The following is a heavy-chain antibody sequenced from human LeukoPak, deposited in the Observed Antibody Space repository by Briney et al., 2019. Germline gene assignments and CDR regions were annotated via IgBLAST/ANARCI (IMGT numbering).Heavy chain of an antibody. D-gene: IGHD6-13*01. CDR1: GFTFSGSA. CDR3: TRQKSAAGPFDY. J-gene: IGHJ4*02. V-gene: IGHV3-73*01. CDR2: IRSKANSYAT. Sequence: PGGSLRLSCAASGFTFSGSAMHWVRQASGKGLEWVGRIRSKANSYATAHAASVKGRFTISRDDSKNTAYLQMNSLKTEDTAVYYCTRQKSAAGPFDYWGQGTLVTVSS.